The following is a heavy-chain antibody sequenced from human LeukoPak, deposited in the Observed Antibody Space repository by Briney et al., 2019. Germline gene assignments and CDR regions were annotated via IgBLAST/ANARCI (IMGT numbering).Heavy chain of an antibody. Sequence: TSQTLSLTCTVSGGSISSGGYYWCWIRQPPRERLEWMGNIYHSGSTYYNPSLKRRVTISVDKSTNQFSLKLSSVTAADTAVDYCARAPGYSGYGFFDYWGQGTLVTVSS. CDR2: IYHSGST. CDR1: GGSISSGGYY. V-gene: IGHV4-30-2*01. CDR3: ARAPGYSGYGFFDY. J-gene: IGHJ4*02. D-gene: IGHD5-12*01.